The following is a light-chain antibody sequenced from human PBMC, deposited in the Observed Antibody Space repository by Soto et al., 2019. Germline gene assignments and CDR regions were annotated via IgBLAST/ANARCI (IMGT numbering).Light chain of an antibody. V-gene: IGKV3-20*01. Sequence: EIVLTQSPGTLSLSPGERATLSCRASQSVSSSYLAWYQQKPGQAPRLLIYGASSRATGIPDRFSGSGSGADFTLTISRLAPEDLAVYSCQQYGSSPVYTFGQGTKLEIK. CDR3: QQYGSSPVYT. CDR2: GAS. J-gene: IGKJ2*01. CDR1: QSVSSSY.